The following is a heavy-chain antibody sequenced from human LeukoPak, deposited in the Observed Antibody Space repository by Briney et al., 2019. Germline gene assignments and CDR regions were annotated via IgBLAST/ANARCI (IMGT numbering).Heavy chain of an antibody. J-gene: IGHJ1*01. CDR1: GYTFTGYY. V-gene: IGHV1-2*02. Sequence: ASVKVSCKTSGYTFTGYYIHWVRQASGQGLEWVAWINPNSGGTQYSQQFQGRVTLTRDTSISTAYMELSRLTSDDTAVYYCARGHSDIWYSLGHWGQGTQVTVSA. CDR2: INPNSGGT. CDR3: ARGHSDIWYSLGH. D-gene: IGHD1-26*01.